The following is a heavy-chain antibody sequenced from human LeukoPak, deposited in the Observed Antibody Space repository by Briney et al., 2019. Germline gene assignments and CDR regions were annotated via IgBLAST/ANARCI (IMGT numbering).Heavy chain of an antibody. Sequence: GGSLRLSCAASGFTFSSYSMNWVRQAPGKGLEWVSSISSSSSYVYYADSVKGRFTISRDNSKNTLYLQMNSLRAEDTAVYYCAKDYKPVGDYVIYYYYYYMDVWGKGTTVTVSS. V-gene: IGHV3-21*04. CDR1: GFTFSSYS. CDR2: ISSSSSYV. D-gene: IGHD4-17*01. CDR3: AKDYKPVGDYVIYYYYYYMDV. J-gene: IGHJ6*03.